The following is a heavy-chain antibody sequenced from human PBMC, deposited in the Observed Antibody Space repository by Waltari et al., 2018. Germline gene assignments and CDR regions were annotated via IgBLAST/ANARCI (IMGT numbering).Heavy chain of an antibody. CDR2: IYSGVST. CDR1: GFTVSSNY. D-gene: IGHD4-17*01. Sequence: EVQLVESGGGLIQPGGSLRLSCAASGFTVSSNYMSWVRQAPGKGLEWVSVIYSGVSTYYADSVKCRFTISRDNSKNTLYLQMNSLRAEDTAVYYCASPTVTTSIYYYYGMDVWGQGTTVTVSS. CDR3: ASPTVTTSIYYYYGMDV. J-gene: IGHJ6*02. V-gene: IGHV3-53*01.